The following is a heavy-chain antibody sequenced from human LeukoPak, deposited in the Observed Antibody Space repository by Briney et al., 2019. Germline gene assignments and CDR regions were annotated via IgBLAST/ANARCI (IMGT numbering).Heavy chain of an antibody. CDR1: GFTFTGYW. CDR2: INQDVSRK. V-gene: IGHV3-7*01. Sequence: GGSLRLSCTTSGFTFTGYWMSWVRQAPGKGLEWVSNINQDVSRKFYVDSVKGRFTISRDNAKNTLYRQMNIRRAEDTAVYYCAREHDYGDYSRSPFDFWGKGTLVTVSS. J-gene: IGHJ4*02. CDR3: AREHDYGDYSRSPFDF. D-gene: IGHD4-17*01.